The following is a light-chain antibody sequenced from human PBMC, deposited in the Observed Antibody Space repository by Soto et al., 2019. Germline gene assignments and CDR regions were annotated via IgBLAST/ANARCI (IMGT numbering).Light chain of an antibody. Sequence: DIQMTQSPSTLSASVGDRVTITCRASQSISSWLAWYQQKPGKTPKVLIYKASSLESGVPSRFSGRGSGTEFTLTISSLQPDDFATYYCQQYNSYPWTFGQGTKVEIK. CDR1: QSISSW. CDR3: QQYNSYPWT. V-gene: IGKV1-5*03. J-gene: IGKJ1*01. CDR2: KAS.